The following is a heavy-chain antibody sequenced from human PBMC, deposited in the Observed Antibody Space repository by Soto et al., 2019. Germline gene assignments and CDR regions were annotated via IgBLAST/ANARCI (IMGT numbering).Heavy chain of an antibody. CDR3: ARQSGEELDPEDRPYYYYYGMDV. Sequence: PSETLSLTCTVSGGSISSSSYYWGWIRQPPGKGLEWIGSIYYSGSTYYNPSLKSRVTISVDTSKNQFSLKLSSVTAADTAVYYCARQSGEELDPEDRPYYYYYGMDVWGQGTTVTVSS. D-gene: IGHD1-26*01. V-gene: IGHV4-39*01. CDR1: GGSISSSSYY. J-gene: IGHJ6*02. CDR2: IYYSGST.